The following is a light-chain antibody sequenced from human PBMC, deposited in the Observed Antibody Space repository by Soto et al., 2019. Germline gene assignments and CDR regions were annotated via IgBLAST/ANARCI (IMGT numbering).Light chain of an antibody. J-gene: IGLJ2*01. V-gene: IGLV2-14*01. CDR3: SSYTSSNTVV. CDR1: SSDVGGYNY. Sequence: QSALPQPASVSGSPGQSITISCSGTSSDVGGYNYVCWYQQHPGKAPKLMIYDVDNRPSEVSNRFSGSRSGNTASLTISGLQAEDEADYYCSSYTSSNTVVFGGGTKLTVL. CDR2: DVD.